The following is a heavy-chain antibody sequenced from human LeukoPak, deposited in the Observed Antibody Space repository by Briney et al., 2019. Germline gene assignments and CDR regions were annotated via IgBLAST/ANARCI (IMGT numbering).Heavy chain of an antibody. CDR2: INHSGST. CDR3: ARGHRDSSGWYGPYYYGMDV. J-gene: IGHJ6*02. Sequence: SETLSLTCAVYGGSFSGYYWSWIRQPPGKGLEWIGEINHSGSTNYNPSLKSRVTISVDTSKNQFSLKLSSVTAADTAVYYCARGHRDSSGWYGPYYYGMDVWGQGTTVIVSS. CDR1: GGSFSGYY. D-gene: IGHD6-19*01. V-gene: IGHV4-34*01.